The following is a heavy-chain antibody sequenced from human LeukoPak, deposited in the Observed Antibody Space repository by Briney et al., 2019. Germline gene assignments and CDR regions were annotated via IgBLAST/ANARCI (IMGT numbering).Heavy chain of an antibody. D-gene: IGHD6-19*01. J-gene: IGHJ3*02. CDR1: GGTFSSYA. CDR3: ARDPFGYSSGWYAFDI. CDR2: IIPIFGTA. Sequence: SVKVSCKASGGTFSSYAISWVRQAPGQGLEWMGGIIPIFGTANYAQKFQGRVTITADKSTSTAYMELSSLRSEDTAVYYCARDPFGYSSGWYAFDIWGQGTMVTVSS. V-gene: IGHV1-69*06.